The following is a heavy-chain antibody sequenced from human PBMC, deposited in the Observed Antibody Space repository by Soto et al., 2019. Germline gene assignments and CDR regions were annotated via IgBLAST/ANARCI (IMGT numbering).Heavy chain of an antibody. CDR2: MHPYGGST. D-gene: IGHD2-2*02. CDR1: GFTFTSFY. J-gene: IGHJ6*02. V-gene: IGHV1-46*01. CDR3: ARDCSSTSCYTRMDV. Sequence: ASVKVSCKASGFTFTSFYMHWVRQAPGQGPEWMGIMHPYGGSTGYAQKFQGRVTLTRDTSTRTDYMELSSLRSEDTAVYYCARDCSSTSCYTRMDVWGQGTTVTVSS.